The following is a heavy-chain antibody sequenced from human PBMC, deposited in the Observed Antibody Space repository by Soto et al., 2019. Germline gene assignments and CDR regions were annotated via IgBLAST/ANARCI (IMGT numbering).Heavy chain of an antibody. CDR1: GYTFTSYD. CDR3: ARWPDGYYYYGMDV. Sequence: QVQLVQSGAEVKKPGASVKVSCKASGYTFTSYDINWVRQATGQGLEWMGWMNPNSGNTGYAQKFQGRVPMTRHTSISTAYMELSSLRSEDTAVYYCARWPDGYYYYGMDVWGQGTTVTVSS. V-gene: IGHV1-8*01. J-gene: IGHJ6*02. CDR2: MNPNSGNT.